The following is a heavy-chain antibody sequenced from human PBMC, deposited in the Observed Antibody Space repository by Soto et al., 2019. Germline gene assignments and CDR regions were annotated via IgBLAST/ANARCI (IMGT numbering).Heavy chain of an antibody. Sequence: GGSLRLSCAASGFTFGSYDMHWVRQATGKGLEWVSAIGTAGDTYYPGSVKGRFTISRENAKNSLYLQMNSLRAGDTAVYYCARATCSGGSCYSTGAFDIWGQGTMVTVSS. CDR1: GFTFGSYD. CDR3: ARATCSGGSCYSTGAFDI. D-gene: IGHD2-15*01. J-gene: IGHJ3*02. V-gene: IGHV3-13*01. CDR2: IGTAGDT.